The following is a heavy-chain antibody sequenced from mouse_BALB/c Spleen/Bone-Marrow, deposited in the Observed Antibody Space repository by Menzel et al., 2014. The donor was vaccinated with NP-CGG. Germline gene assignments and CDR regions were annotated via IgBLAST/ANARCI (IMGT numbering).Heavy chain of an antibody. CDR2: ISSGSSTI. CDR3: ARGGNYAWFAY. D-gene: IGHD2-1*01. CDR1: GFTFSSFG. J-gene: IGHJ3*01. Sequence: EVQVVESGGGLVQPGGSRKLSCAASGFTFSSFGMHWVRQAPEKGLEWVAYISSGSSTIYYADTVKGRFAISRDNPKNTLLLQMTSLRSEDTAMYYCARGGNYAWFAYLGQGTLVTVSA. V-gene: IGHV5-17*02.